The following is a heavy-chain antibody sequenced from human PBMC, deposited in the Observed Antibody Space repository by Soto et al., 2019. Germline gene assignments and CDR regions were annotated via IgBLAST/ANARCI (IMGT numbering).Heavy chain of an antibody. CDR2: ISGRSRFI. CDR3: ERGFLPGERAPHDY. V-gene: IGHV3-21*01. J-gene: IGHJ4*02. CDR1: GFTFSDYD. Sequence: GGSLRLSCAGSGFTFSDYDMNWVRQAPGKGLEWVSSISGRSRFIYYTDSVEGRFTISRDNAKNSLSLQMNRLRAEDTAVYYCERGFLPGERAPHDYWGQGTLVTVSS.